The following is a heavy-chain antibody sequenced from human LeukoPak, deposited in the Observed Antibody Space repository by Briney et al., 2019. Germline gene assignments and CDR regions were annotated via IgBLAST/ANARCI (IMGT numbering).Heavy chain of an antibody. CDR3: STLTSRGLSDS. CDR2: IKSKADGETI. V-gene: IGHV3-15*07. J-gene: IGHJ4*02. CDR1: GFTFTNAW. D-gene: IGHD1-20*01. Sequence: PGGSLRLSCAASGFTFTNAWMNWVRQAPGKGLEWVGRIKSKADGETIDYAAPVKGRFTFSRDDTKNMLYLQMNSLKSEDTAVYYCSTLTSRGLSDSWGQGTLVTVSS.